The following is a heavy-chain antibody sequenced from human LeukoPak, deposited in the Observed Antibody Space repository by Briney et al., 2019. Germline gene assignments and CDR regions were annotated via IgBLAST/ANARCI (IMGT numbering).Heavy chain of an antibody. CDR1: GGSFNGFH. Sequence: PSETLSLTCTVSGGSFNGFHWGWVRQPPGKGLEYLGFIFYTGNTNYSPSLKSRGTISIDTSKNHFSLELRSVTAADTAVYFCARVGDCGDDCYSHDYWGQGTLVSVSS. J-gene: IGHJ4*02. V-gene: IGHV4-59*08. D-gene: IGHD2-21*02. CDR3: ARVGDCGDDCYSHDY. CDR2: IFYTGNT.